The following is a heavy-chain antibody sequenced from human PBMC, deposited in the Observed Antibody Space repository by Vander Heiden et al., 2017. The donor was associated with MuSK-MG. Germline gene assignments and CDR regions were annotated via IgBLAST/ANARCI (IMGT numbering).Heavy chain of an antibody. V-gene: IGHV3-15*01. D-gene: IGHD3-22*01. CDR1: GFNFSNAW. CDR2: IKSKTDGGTT. Sequence: EVQLVDAGGGLVKHGGSLRLSCAASGFNFSNAWMSWVRQAPGKGLEWVGRIKSKTDGGTTDYAAPVKGRFTISSDDAKNTLYGQMKRLKTEETAVYYCTTAPPGRVVVGHFDYGGQGTIVTVFS. CDR3: TTAPPGRVVVGHFDY. J-gene: IGHJ4*02.